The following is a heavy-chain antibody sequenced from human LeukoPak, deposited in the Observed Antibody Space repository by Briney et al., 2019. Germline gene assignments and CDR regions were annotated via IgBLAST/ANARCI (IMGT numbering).Heavy chain of an antibody. Sequence: SETLSLTCAVYGGSFSGYYWGWIRQPPGKGLEWIGSIYYSGSTYYNPSLKSRVTISVDTSKNQFSLKLSSVTAADTAVYYCASQSYARAAATDFDIWGQGTMVTVSS. CDR3: ASQSYARAAATDFDI. CDR2: IYYSGST. V-gene: IGHV4-39*01. D-gene: IGHD6-13*01. J-gene: IGHJ3*02. CDR1: GGSFSGYY.